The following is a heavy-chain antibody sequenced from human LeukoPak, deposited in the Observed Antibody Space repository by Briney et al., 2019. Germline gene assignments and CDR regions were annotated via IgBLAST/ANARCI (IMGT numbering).Heavy chain of an antibody. D-gene: IGHD6-13*01. CDR3: ARHDYSSSWYNWFDP. V-gene: IGHV4-39*01. Sequence: SDPLSLTRTLSGGSLSSSSYYWGWIRQPPGKGLEWIGSIYYSGSTYYNPSLKSRVTISVDTSNNQFSLKLSSVTAADTAVYYCARHDYSSSWYNWFDPWGQGTLVTVSS. J-gene: IGHJ5*02. CDR2: IYYSGST. CDR1: GGSLSSSSYY.